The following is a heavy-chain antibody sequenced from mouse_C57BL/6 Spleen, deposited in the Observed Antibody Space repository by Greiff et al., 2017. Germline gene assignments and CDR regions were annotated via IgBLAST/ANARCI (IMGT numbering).Heavy chain of an antibody. J-gene: IGHJ3*01. CDR2: INPNNGGT. CDR3: ARPLYYGSSPFAY. CDR1: GYTFTDYY. V-gene: IGHV1-26*01. D-gene: IGHD1-1*01. Sequence: EVQLQQSGPELVKPGASVKISCKASGYTFTDYYMNWVKQSHAKSLEWIGDINPNNGGTSYNQKFKGKATLTVDKSSSTAYMELRSLTSEDSAVYYCARPLYYGSSPFAYWGQGTLVTVSA.